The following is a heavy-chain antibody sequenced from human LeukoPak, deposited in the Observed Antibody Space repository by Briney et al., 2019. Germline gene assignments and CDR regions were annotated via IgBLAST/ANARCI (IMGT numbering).Heavy chain of an antibody. V-gene: IGHV1-69*01. CDR1: GGTFSSYA. Sequence: SVKVSCKASGGTFSSYAISWVRQAPGQGLEWMGGIIPIFGTANYAQKFQGRVTITADESTSTAYMELSSLRSEDTAVYYCARSPEWLDDAFDIWGQGTMVTVSS. D-gene: IGHD3-3*01. J-gene: IGHJ3*02. CDR3: ARSPEWLDDAFDI. CDR2: IIPIFGTA.